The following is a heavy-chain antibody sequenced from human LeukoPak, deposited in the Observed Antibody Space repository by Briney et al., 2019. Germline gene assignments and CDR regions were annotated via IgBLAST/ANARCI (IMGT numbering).Heavy chain of an antibody. Sequence: GGSLRLSCAASGFSFSTYAMSWVRQAPAKGLEWVSGISGSGTRTYYADSAKGRLTISTDNSKNTLSLEMNTPRAEDKPVYYCMKGKDTGYGRAGDYWGEGILVIVSS. V-gene: IGHV3-23*01. J-gene: IGHJ4*02. CDR2: ISGSGTRT. CDR1: GFSFSTYA. CDR3: MKGKDTGYGRAGDY. D-gene: IGHD2-15*01.